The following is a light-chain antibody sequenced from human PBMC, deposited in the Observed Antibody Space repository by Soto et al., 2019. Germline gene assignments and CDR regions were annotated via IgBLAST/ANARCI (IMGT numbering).Light chain of an antibody. CDR1: QSISSY. Sequence: DIQMTQPPSSLSASVGDRVTITCRASQSISSYLNWYQQKPGKAPKLLIYAASSLQSGVPSRFSGSGSGTDFTLTISSLQPEDFATYYCQQSYSTPPYTFGQGTKLESK. CDR2: AAS. CDR3: QQSYSTPPYT. V-gene: IGKV1-39*01. J-gene: IGKJ2*01.